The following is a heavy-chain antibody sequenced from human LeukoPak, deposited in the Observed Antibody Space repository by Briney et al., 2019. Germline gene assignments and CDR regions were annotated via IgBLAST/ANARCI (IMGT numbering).Heavy chain of an antibody. CDR2: INPNSGGT. Sequence: ASVTVSCKASGYTFTDYYMHWVRQAPGQGLEWMGWINPNSGGTHYAQKFQGRVTMTRDTSMSTAYMDLSSLKSDDTAVYYCARVSGYHWESFYDYWGQGTLVTVSS. V-gene: IGHV1-2*02. CDR3: ARVSGYHWESFYDY. J-gene: IGHJ4*02. CDR1: GYTFTDYY. D-gene: IGHD5-12*01.